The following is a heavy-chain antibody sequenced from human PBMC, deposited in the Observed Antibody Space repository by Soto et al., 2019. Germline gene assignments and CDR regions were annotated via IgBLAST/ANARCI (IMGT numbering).Heavy chain of an antibody. CDR3: ARRYSLGSGFIDF. CDR1: GGSISSGNYY. Sequence: QLQLQESGPGLVKPSETLSLTCTVSGGSISSGNYYWDWIRQSPGKGLEWIGSISYSGSTYYNPSLKSRVTISVDTSNNHFSLKVNSVTAADTAVYFCARRYSLGSGFIDFWGQGTLVTVSS. J-gene: IGHJ4*02. D-gene: IGHD3-10*01. V-gene: IGHV4-39*02. CDR2: ISYSGST.